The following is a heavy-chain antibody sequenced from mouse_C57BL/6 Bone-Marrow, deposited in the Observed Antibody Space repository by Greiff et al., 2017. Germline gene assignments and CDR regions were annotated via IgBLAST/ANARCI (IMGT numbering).Heavy chain of an antibody. J-gene: IGHJ1*03. CDR1: GYTFTSYW. CDR3: EAHYYVSSYWYFDV. V-gene: IGHV1-55*01. CDR2: IYPGSGST. Sequence: VQLQQPGAELVKPGASVKMSCKASGYTFTSYWITWVKQRPGQGLEWIGDIYPGSGSTNYNEKFKSKATLTVDTSSSTAYMQLSSLTSEDSAVYYCEAHYYVSSYWYFDVWGTGTTVTVSS. D-gene: IGHD1-1*01.